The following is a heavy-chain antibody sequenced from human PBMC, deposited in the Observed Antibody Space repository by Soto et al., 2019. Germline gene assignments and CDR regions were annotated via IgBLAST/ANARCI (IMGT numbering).Heavy chain of an antibody. D-gene: IGHD1-26*01. CDR2: ISYDGSNK. Sequence: PGGSLRLSCAASGFTFSSYGMHWVRQAPGKGLEWVAVISYDGSNKYYADSVKGRFTISRDNSKNTLYLQMNSLRAEDTAVYYCAAYSGSSYYFDYWGQGTLVTVSS. CDR1: GFTFSSYG. CDR3: AAYSGSSYYFDY. V-gene: IGHV3-30*03. J-gene: IGHJ4*02.